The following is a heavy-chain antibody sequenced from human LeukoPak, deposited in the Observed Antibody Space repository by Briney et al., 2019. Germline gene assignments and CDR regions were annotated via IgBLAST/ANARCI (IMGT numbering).Heavy chain of an antibody. CDR1: GGSVTSGTYH. CDR2: VYFDGGT. Sequence: PSETLSLTCSVSGGSVTSGTYHWGWIRQPPGKGLEWIGGVYFDGGTHYKPSLQSRVTISVDTSKNQFSLKLSSVTAADTAVYYCARLQYYYGSGSYYFDYWGQGTLVTVSS. J-gene: IGHJ4*02. CDR3: ARLQYYYGSGSYYFDY. V-gene: IGHV4-39*07. D-gene: IGHD3-10*01.